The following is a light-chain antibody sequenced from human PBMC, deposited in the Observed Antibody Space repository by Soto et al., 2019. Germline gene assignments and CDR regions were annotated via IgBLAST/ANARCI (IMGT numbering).Light chain of an antibody. CDR1: QDISTD. Sequence: DIQMTQAPSSLSASVGDRVTITCRARQDISTDLAWYQQKPGKVPKLLISAAYTLQSGVPPRFSGSGSETDFTLTISSLQPEDVATYYCKKYDNAPLTFGGGTKAEIK. V-gene: IGKV1-27*01. CDR2: AAY. J-gene: IGKJ4*01. CDR3: KKYDNAPLT.